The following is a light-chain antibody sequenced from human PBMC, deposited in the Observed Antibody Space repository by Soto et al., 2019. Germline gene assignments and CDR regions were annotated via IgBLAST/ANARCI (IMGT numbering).Light chain of an antibody. Sequence: DIQMTQSPSTLSASVGDRVTITCRASQSINDWVAWYQQKPGRAPKFLIYKASNLESGVPSRFSGSGSGTEFSLTVSSLQPDDFATYCCQHWHGLSWTFGQGTKVEIK. CDR2: KAS. CDR1: QSINDW. CDR3: QHWHGLSWT. J-gene: IGKJ1*01. V-gene: IGKV1-5*03.